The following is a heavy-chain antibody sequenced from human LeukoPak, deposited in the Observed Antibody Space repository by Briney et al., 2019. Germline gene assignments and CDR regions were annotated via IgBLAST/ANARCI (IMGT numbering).Heavy chain of an antibody. Sequence: GGSLRLSCAASGFTFSDYYMSWIRQAPGEGLEWVSYISSSGSTIYYADSVKGRFTISRDNAKNSLYLQMNSLRAEDTAVYYCARGPDIVATMAFDYWGQGTLVTVSS. CDR3: ARGPDIVATMAFDY. J-gene: IGHJ4*02. D-gene: IGHD5-12*01. CDR2: ISSSGSTI. V-gene: IGHV3-11*01. CDR1: GFTFSDYY.